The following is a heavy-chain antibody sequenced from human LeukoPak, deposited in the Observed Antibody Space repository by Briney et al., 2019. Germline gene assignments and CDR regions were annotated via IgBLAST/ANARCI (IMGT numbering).Heavy chain of an antibody. D-gene: IGHD3-16*02. CDR2: INHSGST. V-gene: IGHV4-34*01. J-gene: IGHJ5*02. Sequence: SETLSLTCAVHGGSFSGYYWSWIRQPPGKGLEWIGEINHSGSTNYNPSLKTRVTISVDTSKNQFSLKLSSVTAADTAVYYCAREDYDYVWGSYRYPNWFDPWGQGTLVTVSS. CDR1: GGSFSGYY. CDR3: AREDYDYVWGSYRYPNWFDP.